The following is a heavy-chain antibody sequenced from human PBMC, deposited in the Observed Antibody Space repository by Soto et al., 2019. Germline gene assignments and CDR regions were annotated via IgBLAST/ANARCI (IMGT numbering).Heavy chain of an antibody. CDR3: ASLRAIVVMNAGIDY. CDR2: INHSGST. J-gene: IGHJ4*02. Sequence: QVQLQQWGAGLLKPSETLSLTCAVYGGSFSGYYWSWIRQPPGKGLEWIGEINHSGSTNYNPSLKMRVTISVDTYKNQFSLKLSSVTAADTAVYYCASLRAIVVMNAGIDYWGQGTLVTVSA. CDR1: GGSFSGYY. D-gene: IGHD3-22*01. V-gene: IGHV4-34*01.